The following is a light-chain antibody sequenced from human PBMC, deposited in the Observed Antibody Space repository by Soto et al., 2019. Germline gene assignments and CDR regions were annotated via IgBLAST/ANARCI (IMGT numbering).Light chain of an antibody. CDR2: GAS. J-gene: IGKJ2*01. V-gene: IGKV3-20*01. CDR3: QQYGSSPQT. Sequence: EIVLTQSPGTLSLSPGERATLSCRASQSVTSSYLAWYQQKPGQAPRLLTYGASSRATGIPDRFSGSGSGTDFTLTISRLEREEFAVYFCQQYGSSPQTFGQGTKLEIK. CDR1: QSVTSSY.